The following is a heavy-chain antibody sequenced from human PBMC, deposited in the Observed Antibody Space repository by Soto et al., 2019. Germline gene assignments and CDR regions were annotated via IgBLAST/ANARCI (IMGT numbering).Heavy chain of an antibody. D-gene: IGHD1-26*01. CDR2: ISGSGGST. CDR3: AIPSGSYSPLGNWFDP. V-gene: IGHV3-23*01. Sequence: GGSLRLSCAASGFTFSSYAMSWVRQAPGKGLEWVSAISGSGGSTYYADSVKGRFTISRDNSKNTLYLQMNSLRAEDTAVYYCAIPSGSYSPLGNWFDPWGQGTLVTVSS. J-gene: IGHJ5*02. CDR1: GFTFSSYA.